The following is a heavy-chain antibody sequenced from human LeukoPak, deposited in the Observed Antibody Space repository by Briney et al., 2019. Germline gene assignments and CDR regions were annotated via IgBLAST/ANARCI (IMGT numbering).Heavy chain of an antibody. Sequence: GGSLRPSCAASGFTVSNNYMNWVRQAPGKGLEWVSVIYSGGSTYYVDSVKGRFTISRDNSKNTVYLQMSSLRAEDTAVYYCARDLNYGRFDPWGQGTLVTVSS. V-gene: IGHV3-53*01. CDR2: IYSGGST. J-gene: IGHJ5*02. D-gene: IGHD5-24*01. CDR3: ARDLNYGRFDP. CDR1: GFTVSNNY.